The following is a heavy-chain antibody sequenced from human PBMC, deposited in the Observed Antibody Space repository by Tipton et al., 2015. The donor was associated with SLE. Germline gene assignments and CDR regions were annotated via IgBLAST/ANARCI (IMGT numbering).Heavy chain of an antibody. CDR2: IYSGGST. V-gene: IGHV3-53*05. Sequence: SLRLSCAASGGTFSGYYMSWVRQAPGKGLEWVGVIYSGGSTYYAESVKGRFTISRGNSKNTLYLQMNSLRAEDTAVYYCASGTNTVGNFDLWGRGPLVTVSS. CDR3: ASGTNTVGNFDL. D-gene: IGHD4-23*01. J-gene: IGHJ2*01. CDR1: GGTFSGYY.